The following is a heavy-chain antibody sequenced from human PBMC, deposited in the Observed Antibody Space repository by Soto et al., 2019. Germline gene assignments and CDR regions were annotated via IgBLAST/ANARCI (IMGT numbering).Heavy chain of an antibody. V-gene: IGHV3-11*05. J-gene: IGHJ6*02. Sequence: QVQLVESGGGLVKPGGSLRLTCAASGFTFSDYYMSWIRQAPGKGLEWVSYITSSSSYTNYADSVKGRFTISRDNAKNSLYLKMNSLRAEDTAVYYCARGHRYGMDVWGQGTTVTVSS. CDR2: ITSSSSYT. CDR1: GFTFSDYY. CDR3: ARGHRYGMDV.